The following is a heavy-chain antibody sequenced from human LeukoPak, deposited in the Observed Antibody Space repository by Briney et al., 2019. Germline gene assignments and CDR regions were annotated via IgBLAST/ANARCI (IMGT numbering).Heavy chain of an antibody. Sequence: PSETLSPTCSVSRYSISSGYYWAWIRQPPGKGLEWIGSIYHSGSAYYNASLKSRVTISVDTSKNQFSLELPSVTAADTAVYYCARSPTKRVPEDYWGQGTLVTVSS. CDR2: IYHSGSA. D-gene: IGHD2-2*01. CDR1: RYSISSGYY. V-gene: IGHV4-38-2*02. J-gene: IGHJ4*02. CDR3: ARSPTKRVPEDY.